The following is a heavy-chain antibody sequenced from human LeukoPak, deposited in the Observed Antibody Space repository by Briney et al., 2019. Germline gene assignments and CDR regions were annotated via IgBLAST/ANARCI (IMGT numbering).Heavy chain of an antibody. J-gene: IGHJ6*02. CDR3: AREGSWRNYYYGMDV. CDR2: INPNSGGT. Sequence: ASVKVSCKASGYTFTGYYMHWVRQAPGQGLEWMGWINPNSGGTNYAQKFQGRVTMTRDTSISTAYMELSRPRSDDTAVYYCAREGSWRNYYYGMDVWGQGTTVTVSS. CDR1: GYTFTGYY. V-gene: IGHV1-2*02. D-gene: IGHD6-13*01.